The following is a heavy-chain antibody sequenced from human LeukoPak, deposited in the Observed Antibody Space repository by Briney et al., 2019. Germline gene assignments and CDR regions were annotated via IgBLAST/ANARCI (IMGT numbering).Heavy chain of an antibody. J-gene: IGHJ4*02. CDR2: VYYGGST. V-gene: IGHV4-39*01. Sequence: PSETLSLTCTLPGGSISSSTYYGGWSRQPPGKGLELIGSVYYGGSTHYHPSLKSRVPQSVETSKTQFSPKPPSVTPADTALYYCARSTYDSSGWRIDSWGQGTLVTVSS. CDR3: ARSTYDSSGWRIDS. CDR1: GGSISSSTYY. D-gene: IGHD3-22*01.